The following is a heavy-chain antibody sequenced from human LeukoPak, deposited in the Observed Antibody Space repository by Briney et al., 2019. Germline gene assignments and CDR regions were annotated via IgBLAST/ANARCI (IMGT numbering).Heavy chain of an antibody. CDR3: AKSRTGYYDSSGYYRFDY. CDR1: GFTFSSYA. CDR2: ISGSGGST. J-gene: IGHJ4*02. Sequence: PGGSLRLSCAASGFTFSSYAMSWVRQAPGKGLEWVSAISGSGGSTCYADSVKGRFTISRDNSKNTLYLQMNSLRAEDTAVYYCAKSRTGYYDSSGYYRFDYWGQGTLVTVSS. D-gene: IGHD3-22*01. V-gene: IGHV3-23*01.